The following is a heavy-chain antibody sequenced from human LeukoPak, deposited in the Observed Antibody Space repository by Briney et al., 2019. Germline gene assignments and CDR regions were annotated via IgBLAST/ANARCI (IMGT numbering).Heavy chain of an antibody. Sequence: SETLSLTCTVSGGSVSSYSWNWIRQPAEKGLEWIGRLYTGGNTNYNPSLKSRVTVSLDTSKNQFSLELTSVTAADTALYYCARHRSGSFDYWGQGILVTVSS. CDR2: LYTGGNT. J-gene: IGHJ4*02. CDR3: ARHRSGSFDY. CDR1: GGSVSSYS. D-gene: IGHD6-19*01. V-gene: IGHV4-4*07.